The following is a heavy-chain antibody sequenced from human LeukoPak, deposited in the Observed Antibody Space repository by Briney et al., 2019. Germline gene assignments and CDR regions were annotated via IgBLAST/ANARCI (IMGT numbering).Heavy chain of an antibody. V-gene: IGHV4-59*01. D-gene: IGHD3-22*01. CDR3: ARNYYDSSGYWFDP. Sequence: SETLSLTCTVSGGSISSYYWSWIRQPPGKGLEWIGYIYYSGSTNYSPSLKSRVTISVDTSKNQFSLKLSSVTAADTAVYCCARNYYDSSGYWFDPWGQGTLVTVSS. CDR1: GGSISSYY. J-gene: IGHJ5*02. CDR2: IYYSGST.